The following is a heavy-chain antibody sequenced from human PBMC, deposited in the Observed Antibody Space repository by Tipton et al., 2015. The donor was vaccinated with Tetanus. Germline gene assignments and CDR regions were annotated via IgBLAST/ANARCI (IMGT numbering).Heavy chain of an antibody. Sequence: QLVQSGGGVVQPGRSLRLSCAASGFTFSNSGMHWVRQAPGKGLEWVAIISYDGNYQSYAESVKGRFTISRDNSKSTLFLQMNGLRAERKAVYSCIYTIGWSAFVYWGQGSLITVSS. V-gene: IGHV3-30*05. CDR1: GFTFSNSG. CDR2: ISYDGNYQ. J-gene: IGHJ4*02. D-gene: IGHD6-13*01. CDR3: IYTIGWSAFVY.